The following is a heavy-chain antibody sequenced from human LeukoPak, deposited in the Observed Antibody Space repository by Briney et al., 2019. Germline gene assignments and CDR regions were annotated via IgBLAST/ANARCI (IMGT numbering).Heavy chain of an antibody. D-gene: IGHD3-10*01. CDR2: ISSSSSYI. CDR3: ARDQLWFGEFSDAFDI. Sequence: GGSLRLSCAASGFTFSSYSMNWVRQAPGKGLEWVSSISSSSSYIYYADSVKGRFTISRDNAKNPLYLQMNSLRAEDTAVYYCARDQLWFGEFSDAFDIWGQGTMVTVSS. J-gene: IGHJ3*02. V-gene: IGHV3-21*01. CDR1: GFTFSSYS.